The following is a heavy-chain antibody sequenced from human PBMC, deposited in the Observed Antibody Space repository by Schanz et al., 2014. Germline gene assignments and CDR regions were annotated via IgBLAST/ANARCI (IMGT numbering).Heavy chain of an antibody. CDR3: ARDGEAAAGCDY. CDR1: GYTFTSYY. D-gene: IGHD6-13*01. Sequence: QVQLVQSGGEVKKPGASVKVSCKASGYTFTSYYMHCVRQAPGQGLEWMGIINPSGGSTSYAQKFQGRVTMTRDTSTSTVYMELSSLRSEDTAVYYCARDGEAAAGCDYWGQGTLVTVSS. CDR2: INPSGGST. V-gene: IGHV1-46*03. J-gene: IGHJ4*02.